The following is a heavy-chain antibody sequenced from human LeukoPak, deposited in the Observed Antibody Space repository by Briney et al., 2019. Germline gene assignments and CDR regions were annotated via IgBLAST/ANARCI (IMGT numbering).Heavy chain of an antibody. CDR3: ARGTLAVAGTYYYYYMDV. D-gene: IGHD6-19*01. CDR1: GYTFTSCA. Sequence: GASVKVSCKASGYTFTSCAISWVRQAPGQGLEWMGWMNPNSGNTGYAQKFQGRVTITRNTSISTAYMELSSLRSEDTAVYYCARGTLAVAGTYYYYYMDVWGKGTTVTVSS. CDR2: MNPNSGNT. V-gene: IGHV1-8*03. J-gene: IGHJ6*03.